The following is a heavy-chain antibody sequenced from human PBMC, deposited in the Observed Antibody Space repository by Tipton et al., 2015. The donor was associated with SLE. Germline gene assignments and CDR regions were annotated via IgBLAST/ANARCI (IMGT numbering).Heavy chain of an antibody. V-gene: IGHV4-59*01. J-gene: IGHJ6*03. CDR1: GGSISSYY. D-gene: IGHD5-18*01. Sequence: TLSLTCTVSGGSISSYYWSWIRPPPGKGLEWIGYIYYSGSTNYNPSLKSRVTISVDTSKNQFSLKLSSVTAADTAVYYCARVHSYGFIYYYYYYMDVWGKGTTVTVSS. CDR3: ARVHSYGFIYYYYYYMDV. CDR2: IYYSGST.